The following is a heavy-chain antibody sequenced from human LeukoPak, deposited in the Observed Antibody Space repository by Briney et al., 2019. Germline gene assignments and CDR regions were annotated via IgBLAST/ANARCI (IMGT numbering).Heavy chain of an antibody. J-gene: IGHJ4*02. V-gene: IGHV1-18*01. CDR2: ISAYNSNT. CDR3: ARAFRGYSYGLGWYFDY. CDR1: GYTFTSYG. Sequence: ASVKVSCKASGYTFTSYGISWVRQAPGQGLEGMGWISAYNSNTNYAQKLQGRVTMTTDTSTSTAYMELRSLRSDDTAVYYCARAFRGYSYGLGWYFDYWGQGTLVTVSS. D-gene: IGHD5-18*01.